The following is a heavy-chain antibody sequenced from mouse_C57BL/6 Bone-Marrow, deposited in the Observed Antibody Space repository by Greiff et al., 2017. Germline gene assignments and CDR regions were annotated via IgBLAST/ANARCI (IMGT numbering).Heavy chain of an antibody. D-gene: IGHD2-14*01. CDR1: GFTFSSYA. CDR2: ISDGGSYT. V-gene: IGHV5-4*03. CDR3: AREEEVPYY. J-gene: IGHJ4*01. Sequence: EVKVVESGGGLVKPGGSLKLSCAASGFTFSSYAMSWVRQTPEKRLEWVATISDGGSYTYYPDNVKGRFTISRDNAKNNLYLQMGHLKSEDTAMYYCAREEEVPYYWGQGTSVTVSS.